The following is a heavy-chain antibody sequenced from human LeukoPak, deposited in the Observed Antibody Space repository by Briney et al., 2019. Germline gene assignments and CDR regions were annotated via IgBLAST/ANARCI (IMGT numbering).Heavy chain of an antibody. D-gene: IGHD3-10*01. CDR1: GFTFSSYW. CDR3: ARDRRGPGGAYLDY. CDR2: IKQDGSEK. Sequence: GGSLRLSCAASGFTFSSYWMSWVRQAPGKGLEWVANIKQDGSEKYYVDSVKGRFTISRDNAKNSLYLQTNSLRAEDTAVYYCARDRRGPGGAYLDYWGQGTLVTVSS. V-gene: IGHV3-7*03. J-gene: IGHJ4*02.